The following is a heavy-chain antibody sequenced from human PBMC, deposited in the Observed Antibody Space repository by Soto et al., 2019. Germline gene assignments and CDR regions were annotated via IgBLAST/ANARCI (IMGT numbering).Heavy chain of an antibody. D-gene: IGHD6-6*01. CDR3: ARGGIAARSEDYYYYGMDV. Sequence: VASVKVSCKASVYTFTGYYMHWVRQAPGQGLEWMGWINPNSGGTNYAQKFQGWVTMTRDTSISTAYMELSRLRSDDTAVYYCARGGIAARSEDYYYYGMDVWGQGTTVTVS. V-gene: IGHV1-2*04. J-gene: IGHJ6*02. CDR1: VYTFTGYY. CDR2: INPNSGGT.